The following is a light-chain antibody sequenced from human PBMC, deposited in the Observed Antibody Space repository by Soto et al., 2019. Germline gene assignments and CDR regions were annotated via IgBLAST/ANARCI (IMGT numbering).Light chain of an antibody. Sequence: DIQMTQSPSSVSASEVDRVTITCRASQGIVRWLAWYQQKPGKAPKLLIYDASSLESGVPSRFSGSGSGTEFTLSISSLQPDGFATYYCQQYNIYPWTFGQGTKVDI. CDR2: DAS. J-gene: IGKJ1*01. CDR1: QGIVRW. V-gene: IGKV1-5*01. CDR3: QQYNIYPWT.